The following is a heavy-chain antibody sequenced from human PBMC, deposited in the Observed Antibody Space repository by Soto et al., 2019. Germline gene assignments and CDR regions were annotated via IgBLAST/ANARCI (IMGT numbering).Heavy chain of an antibody. D-gene: IGHD3-10*01. Sequence: ASVKVSCKVSGYTLTELSMHWVRQAPGKGLEWMGGFDPEDGETIYAQKFQGRVTMTEDTSTDTAYMELSSLRSEDTAVYYCATDAPTMVRGVITPKLDYWGQGTLVTVSP. CDR1: GYTLTELS. J-gene: IGHJ4*02. CDR3: ATDAPTMVRGVITPKLDY. V-gene: IGHV1-24*01. CDR2: FDPEDGET.